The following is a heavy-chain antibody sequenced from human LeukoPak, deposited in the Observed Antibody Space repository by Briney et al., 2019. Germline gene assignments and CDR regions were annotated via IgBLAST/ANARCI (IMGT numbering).Heavy chain of an antibody. CDR1: GGSISSSSYY. J-gene: IGHJ5*02. Sequence: SETLSLTCTVSGGSISSSSYYWGWIRQPPGKGLEWIGSIYYSGSTYYNPSLKSRVTISVDTSKNQFSLKLSSVTAADTAVYYCARAGYDSSGYYYGNWFDPWGQGTLVTVSS. CDR2: IYYSGST. V-gene: IGHV4-39*07. D-gene: IGHD3-22*01. CDR3: ARAGYDSSGYYYGNWFDP.